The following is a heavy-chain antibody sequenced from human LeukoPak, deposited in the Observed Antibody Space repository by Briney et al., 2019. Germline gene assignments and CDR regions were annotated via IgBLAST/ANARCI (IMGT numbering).Heavy chain of an antibody. V-gene: IGHV3-48*02. CDR1: GFTFSSYS. Sequence: GGSLRLSCAASGFTFSSYSMNWVRQAPGKGLEWISYISGSSRVIYYADSVKGRFTISRDNAKNSLYLQVNSLRDEDTAVYYCARDMDTGVYTFDYWGQGPLVTVSS. D-gene: IGHD3/OR15-3a*01. J-gene: IGHJ4*02. CDR2: ISGSSRVI. CDR3: ARDMDTGVYTFDY.